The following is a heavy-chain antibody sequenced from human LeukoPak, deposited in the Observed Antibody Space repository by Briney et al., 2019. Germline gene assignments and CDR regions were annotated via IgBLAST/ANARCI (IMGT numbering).Heavy chain of an antibody. Sequence: PSETLSLTCTVSGGSISSSSYYWGWIRQPPGKGLEWIGSIYYSGSTYYNPSLKSRVTISVDTSKNQFSLKLSSVTAADTAVYYCARLSYYDSSGYYYVDYWGQGTLVTVSS. CDR2: IYYSGST. J-gene: IGHJ4*02. D-gene: IGHD3-22*01. V-gene: IGHV4-39*01. CDR3: ARLSYYDSSGYYYVDY. CDR1: GGSISSSSYY.